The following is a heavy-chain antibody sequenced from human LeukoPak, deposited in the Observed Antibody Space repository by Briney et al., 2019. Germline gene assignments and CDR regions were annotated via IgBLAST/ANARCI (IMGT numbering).Heavy chain of an antibody. Sequence: GRSLRLSCAASGFTFDDYDMHWVRRAPGKGLEWVSGISWKTSSIGYADSVKGRFTISRDNAKNSLYLQMNSLRAEDTAVYYCARHEPVITLSSYYYGMDVWGPGTTVTVSS. CDR1: GFTFDDYD. CDR3: ARHEPVITLSSYYYGMDV. V-gene: IGHV3-9*01. CDR2: ISWKTSSI. J-gene: IGHJ6*02. D-gene: IGHD1-14*01.